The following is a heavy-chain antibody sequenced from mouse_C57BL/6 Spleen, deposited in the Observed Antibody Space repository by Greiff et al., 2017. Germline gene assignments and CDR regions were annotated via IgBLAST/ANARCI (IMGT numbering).Heavy chain of an antibody. J-gene: IGHJ1*03. V-gene: IGHV1-18*01. CDR1: GYTFTDYN. CDR3: ARVGGGSYVGYFGG. CDR2: INPNNGGT. D-gene: IGHD1-1*02. Sequence: VQLQQSGPELVKPGASVKIPCKASGYTFTDYNMDWVKQSHGKSLEWIGDINPNNGGTIYNQKFKGKATLTVDKSSSTAYMELRSLTSEYTAVYYCARVGGGSYVGYFGGWGTGTTVTVSS.